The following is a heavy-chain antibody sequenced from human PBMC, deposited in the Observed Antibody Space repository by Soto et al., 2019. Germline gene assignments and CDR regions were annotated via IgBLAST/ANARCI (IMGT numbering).Heavy chain of an antibody. D-gene: IGHD3-10*01. CDR2: IYTSGST. CDR3: ARSDYYYGSGSYYYFDY. V-gene: IGHV4-4*07. J-gene: IGHJ4*02. CDR1: GGSISSYY. Sequence: KPSETLSLTCTVSGGSISSYYWSWIRQPAGKGLEWIGRIYTSGSTNYNPSLKSRVTMSVDTSKNQFSLKLSSVTAADTAVYYCARSDYYYGSGSYYYFDYWGQGTLVTVSS.